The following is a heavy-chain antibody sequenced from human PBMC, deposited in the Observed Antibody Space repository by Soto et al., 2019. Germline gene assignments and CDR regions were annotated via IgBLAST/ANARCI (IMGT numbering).Heavy chain of an antibody. CDR2: IYYSGST. J-gene: IGHJ5*02. CDR1: GGSISSGGYY. CDR3: ARSGSSSPPFDP. D-gene: IGHD6-6*01. Sequence: QVQLQESGPGLVKPSQTLSLTCTVSGGSISSGGYYWSWIRQHPGKGLEWIGYIYYSGSTYYNPSVKSRVTISLDTSKNQFSLKLSSVTAADTAVYYCARSGSSSPPFDPWGQGTLVTVSS. V-gene: IGHV4-31*03.